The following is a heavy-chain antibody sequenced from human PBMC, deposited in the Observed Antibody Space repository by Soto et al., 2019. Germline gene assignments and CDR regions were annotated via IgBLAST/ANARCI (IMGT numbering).Heavy chain of an antibody. Sequence: QVQLQESGPGLVKPSQTLSLTCTVSGGSISSGGYYWSWIRQHPGKGLEWIGYIYYSGSTYYNPSLTSRVTISVDTSKNQFSLKLSSVTAADTAVYYCARVGDGDYVLWYFDLWGRGTLVTVSS. J-gene: IGHJ2*01. D-gene: IGHD4-17*01. V-gene: IGHV4-31*03. CDR3: ARVGDGDYVLWYFDL. CDR2: IYYSGST. CDR1: GGSISSGGYY.